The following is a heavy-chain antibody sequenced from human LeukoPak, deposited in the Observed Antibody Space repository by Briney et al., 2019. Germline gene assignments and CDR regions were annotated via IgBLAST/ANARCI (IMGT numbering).Heavy chain of an antibody. D-gene: IGHD6-13*01. CDR3: ARQSMAAAGDIDY. V-gene: IGHV1-69*06. J-gene: IGHJ4*02. CDR1: GGTFSSYA. Sequence: SVKVSCKASGGTFSSYAISWVRQAPGQGLEWMGGIIPIFGTANYAQKFQGRVTITADKSTSTAYMELSSLRSEDTAVYYCARQSMAAAGDIDYWGQGTLVTVSS. CDR2: IIPIFGTA.